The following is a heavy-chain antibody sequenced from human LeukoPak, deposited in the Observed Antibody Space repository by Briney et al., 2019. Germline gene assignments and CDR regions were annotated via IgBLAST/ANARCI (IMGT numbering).Heavy chain of an antibody. V-gene: IGHV7-4-1*02. Sequence: GASVKVSCKASGYTFTSYAMNWVRQAPGQGLEWMGWINTNTGNPTYAQGFTGRFVFSLDTSVSTAYLQISSLKAEDTAVYYCARDPGVWQQLVGAAFDIWGQGTMVTVSS. D-gene: IGHD6-13*01. CDR1: GYTFTSYA. J-gene: IGHJ3*02. CDR2: INTNTGNP. CDR3: ARDPGVWQQLVGAAFDI.